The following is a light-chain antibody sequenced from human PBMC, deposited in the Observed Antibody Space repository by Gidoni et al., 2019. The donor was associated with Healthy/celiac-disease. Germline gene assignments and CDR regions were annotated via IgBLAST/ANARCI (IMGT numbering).Light chain of an antibody. CDR2: GSS. CDR1: HSVISSY. J-gene: IGKJ2*01. V-gene: IGKV3-20*01. CDR3: QQYGSSPPYT. Sequence: GERATLSCIASHSVISSYLAWYQQKPGQAPRLLIYGSSSRATGIPDRFSGSGSGTDFTLTISRLEPEDFAVYYCQQYGSSPPYTFGQGTKLEIK.